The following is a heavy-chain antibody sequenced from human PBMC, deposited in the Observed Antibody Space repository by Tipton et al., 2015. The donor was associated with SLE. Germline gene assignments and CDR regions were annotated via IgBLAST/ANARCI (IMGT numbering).Heavy chain of an antibody. V-gene: IGHV4-38-2*01. CDR1: AYPANSDYY. CDR3: ARIFYYGSGSPLDY. J-gene: IGHJ4*02. Sequence: TLSLTCDVSAYPANSDYYWGWIRQPPRKGLEGIGAIYHSGTSFYNPSLRSRVTLSVDTSKNQFSLKLSSVTAADTAVYYCARIFYYGSGSPLDYWGQGTLVTVSS. CDR2: IYHSGTS. D-gene: IGHD3-10*01.